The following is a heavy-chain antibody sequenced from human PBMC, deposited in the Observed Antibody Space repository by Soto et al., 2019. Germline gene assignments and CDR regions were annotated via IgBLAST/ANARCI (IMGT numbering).Heavy chain of an antibody. V-gene: IGHV4-30-4*01. CDR2: IYHTGST. J-gene: IGHJ4*02. CDR1: GGSMSRGDYY. D-gene: IGHD2-15*01. CDR3: ARHTPAISISDH. Sequence: NPSETLSLTCTVSGGSMSRGDYYWSWIRQPPGKGLEWIGFIYHTGSTYYSPSLKNRVAISVDTSKNQFSLKLSSVTAADTAVYYCARHTPAISISDHWGQGTLVTVSS.